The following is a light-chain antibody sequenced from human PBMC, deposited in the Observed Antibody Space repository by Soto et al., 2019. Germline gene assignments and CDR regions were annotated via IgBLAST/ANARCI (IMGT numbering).Light chain of an antibody. CDR2: GAF. V-gene: IGKV1-5*01. Sequence: DIQMSQSPPTLSASVGDRVTITCRASQSVTSWLAWYQQKPGKAPKLLIYGAFNLQSGVPSRFSGSGSGTEFTLTISSLQPDDFATYYCQQYDTYPSTFHQGTKVEVK. CDR1: QSVTSW. J-gene: IGKJ1*01. CDR3: QQYDTYPST.